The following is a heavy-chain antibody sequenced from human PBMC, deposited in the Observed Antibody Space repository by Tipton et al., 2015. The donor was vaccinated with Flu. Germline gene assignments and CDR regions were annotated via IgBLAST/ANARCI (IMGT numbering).Heavy chain of an antibody. CDR1: GGSISSYY. D-gene: IGHD3-10*01. Sequence: TLSLTCTVSGGSISSYYWSWIRQPPGKGLEWIGYIYYSGSTNYNPSLKSRVTISVDTSKNQFSLKLSSVTAADTAVYYCARAMVRAYYFDYWGQGTLVTVSS. J-gene: IGHJ4*02. CDR3: ARAMVRAYYFDY. V-gene: IGHV4-59*12. CDR2: IYYSGST.